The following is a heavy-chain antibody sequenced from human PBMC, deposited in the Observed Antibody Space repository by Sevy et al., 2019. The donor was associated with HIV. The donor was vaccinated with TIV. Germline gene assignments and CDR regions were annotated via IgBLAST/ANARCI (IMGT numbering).Heavy chain of an antibody. D-gene: IGHD7-27*01. V-gene: IGHV3-48*02. Sequence: GSPKPPFAASGFTFHHQNKNLGPQAPGKGLEGISYISKRWRTTKFADSVRGRFTISRDHAKNSLFLEMHSLTDEDTAVYYCAREENRELGTIPLDSWGRGIQVTVSS. CDR2: ISKRWRTT. CDR1: GFTFHHQN. J-gene: IGHJ4*02. CDR3: AREENRELGTIPLDS.